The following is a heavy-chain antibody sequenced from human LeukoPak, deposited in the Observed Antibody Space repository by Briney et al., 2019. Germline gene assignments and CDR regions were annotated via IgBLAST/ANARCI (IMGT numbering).Heavy chain of an antibody. D-gene: IGHD2-2*01. J-gene: IGHJ1*01. CDR1: GFTFSSYS. V-gene: IGHV3-23*01. Sequence: PGGALRLSCAASGFTFSSYSMSWVRQAPGKGREWVSAISGTGGSTYYADSAKGWFTISRDNSKNTLDLQMNSLRADDAAVYYCSKAGEGWSSNSCAGDFQHWGEGTLVTVSS. CDR3: SKAGEGWSSNSCAGDFQH. CDR2: ISGTGGST.